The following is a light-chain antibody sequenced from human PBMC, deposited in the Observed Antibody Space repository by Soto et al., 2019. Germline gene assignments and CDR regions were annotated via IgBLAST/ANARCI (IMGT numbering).Light chain of an antibody. CDR1: QVSGSW. Sequence: RARQVSGSWVSWYQQKPGKAPELLIFPSSYVQNGVPCRFSGTGSGTDFTLTISSLQPDDFATYYRQHANYLPRTFGQGTKVDNK. J-gene: IGKJ1*01. CDR3: QHANYLPRT. V-gene: IGKV1-12*01. CDR2: PSS.